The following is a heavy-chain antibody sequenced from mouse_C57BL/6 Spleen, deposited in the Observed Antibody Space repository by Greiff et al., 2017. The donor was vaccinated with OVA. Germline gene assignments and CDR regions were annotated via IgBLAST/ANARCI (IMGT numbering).Heavy chain of an antibody. D-gene: IGHD2-3*01. CDR3: ASPDGYYAFAY. CDR1: GFTFSDYY. V-gene: IGHV5-12*01. J-gene: IGHJ3*01. CDR2: ISNGGGST. Sequence: EVQVVESGGGLVQPGGSLKLSCAASGFTFSDYYMYWVRQTPEKRLEWVAYISNGGGSTYYPDTVKGRFTISRDNAKNTLYLQMSRLKSEDTAMYYCASPDGYYAFAYWGQGTLVTVSA.